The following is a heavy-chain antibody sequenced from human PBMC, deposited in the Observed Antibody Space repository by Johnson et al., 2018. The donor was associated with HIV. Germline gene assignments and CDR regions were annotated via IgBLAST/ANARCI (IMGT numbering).Heavy chain of an antibody. CDR2: ISWNSGTI. CDR1: GFTFNDYA. V-gene: IGHV3-9*01. Sequence: EVQLVQSGGGLVKPGGSLRLSCAASGFTFNDYAMHWVRQAPGKGLEWVSGISWNSGTIDYADSVKGRFTISRDNAKNSLYLQMNSLRAEDTALYCCANGGGYGEDDAFDIWGQGTMFTVSS. CDR3: ANGGGYGEDDAFDI. D-gene: IGHD3-22*01. J-gene: IGHJ3*02.